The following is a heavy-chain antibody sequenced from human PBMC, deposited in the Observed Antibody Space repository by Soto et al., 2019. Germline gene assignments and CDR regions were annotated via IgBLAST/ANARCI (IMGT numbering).Heavy chain of an antibody. J-gene: IGHJ4*02. D-gene: IGHD2-8*01. CDR1: GYTFTSYA. CDR3: ARLGYCTNGVCYTADY. CDR2: INAGNGNT. V-gene: IGHV1-3*01. Sequence: GASVKVSCKASGYTFTSYAMHWVRQAPGQGLEWMGWINAGNGNTKYSQKFQGRVTITRDTSASTAYMELSSLRSEDTAVYYCARLGYCTNGVCYTADYWGQGTLVTVSS.